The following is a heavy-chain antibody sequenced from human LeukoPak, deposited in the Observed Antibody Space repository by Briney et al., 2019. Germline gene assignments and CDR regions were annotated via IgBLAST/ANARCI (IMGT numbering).Heavy chain of an antibody. CDR1: GYTFTSYD. CDR2: ISSYNGNT. V-gene: IGHV1-18*01. D-gene: IGHD3-22*01. J-gene: IGHJ4*02. Sequence: ASVKVSCKASGYTFTSYDIDWVRQAPGQGLEWMGWISSYNGNTNYAEKFQGRLTMTTDTSTSTAYMELRSLRSDDTAVYYCARRQCTSSSCYSFDYWGQGTLVTVSP. CDR3: ARRQCTSSSCYSFDY.